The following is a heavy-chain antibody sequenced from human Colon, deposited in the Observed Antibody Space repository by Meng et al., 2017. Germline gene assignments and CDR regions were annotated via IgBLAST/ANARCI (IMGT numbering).Heavy chain of an antibody. Sequence: GGSLRLSCAASGFTFSSYWMHWVRQAPGKGLVWVSRINRDGSRPNYADSVEGRFSISRDNAKNTLYLQMNSLRAEDTAVYYCARGGFDAYYFDFWGQGTRVTVSS. J-gene: IGHJ4*02. D-gene: IGHD2/OR15-2a*01. CDR1: GFTFSSYW. CDR3: ARGGFDAYYFDF. V-gene: IGHV3-74*01. CDR2: INRDGSRP.